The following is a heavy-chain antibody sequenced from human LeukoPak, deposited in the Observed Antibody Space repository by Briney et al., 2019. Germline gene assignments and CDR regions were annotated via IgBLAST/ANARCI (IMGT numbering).Heavy chain of an antibody. CDR2: MNPNSGDT. D-gene: IGHD3-22*01. J-gene: IGHJ4*02. CDR3: ATGRNNYYDSSDYPILKY. CDR1: GYTFTSYD. Sequence: ASVKVSCKASGYTFTSYDINWVRQATGQGLEWMGWMNPNSGDTGYAQKFQGRVTMTRDTSISTAYMELSSLRSEDTAVYYCATGRNNYYDSSDYPILKYWGQGTLVTVSS. V-gene: IGHV1-8*02.